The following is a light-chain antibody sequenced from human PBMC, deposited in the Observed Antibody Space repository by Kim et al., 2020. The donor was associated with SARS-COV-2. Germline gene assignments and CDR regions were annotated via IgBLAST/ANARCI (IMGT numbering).Light chain of an antibody. CDR2: DVS. CDR3: SSYTGSTPYV. Sequence: GQSITISCTGTISDVRGYNYVSCYQRHPGKAPKLMIYDVSNRPSGVSNRFSGSTSGNTASLTISGLQAEDEADYYCSSYTGSTPYVFGTGTKVTVL. J-gene: IGLJ1*01. V-gene: IGLV2-14*03. CDR1: ISDVRGYNY.